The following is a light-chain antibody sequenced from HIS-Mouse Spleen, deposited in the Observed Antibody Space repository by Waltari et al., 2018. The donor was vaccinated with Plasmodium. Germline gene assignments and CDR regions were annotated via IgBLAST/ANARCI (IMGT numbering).Light chain of an antibody. CDR3: QQYYSYPIT. CDR2: AAS. J-gene: IGKJ5*01. Sequence: AIRMTQYPSSLSASTGDRVTITCRASQGIRSYLACYQQKPGKAPKLLIYAASTLQSGVPSRFSGSGSGTDFTLTISCLQSEDFATYYCQQYYSYPITFGQGTRLEIK. V-gene: IGKV1-8*01. CDR1: QGIRSY.